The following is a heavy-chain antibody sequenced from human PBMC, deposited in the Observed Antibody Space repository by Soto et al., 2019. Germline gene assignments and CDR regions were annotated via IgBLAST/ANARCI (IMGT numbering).Heavy chain of an antibody. CDR1: GFTFSSYA. CDR2: ISGSGGST. Sequence: EVQLLESGGGLVQPGGSLRLSCAASGFTFSSYAMSWVRQAPGKGLEWVSAISGSGGSTYYADSVKGLFTISRDNSKNTLYLQMNSLRAEDTAVYYCAKGGGSSWIFDYWGQGTLVTVSS. D-gene: IGHD6-13*01. CDR3: AKGGGSSWIFDY. J-gene: IGHJ4*02. V-gene: IGHV3-23*01.